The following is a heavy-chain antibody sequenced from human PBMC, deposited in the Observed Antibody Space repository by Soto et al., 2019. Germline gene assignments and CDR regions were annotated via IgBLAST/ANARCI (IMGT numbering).Heavy chain of an antibody. CDR1: GGSISSGDYY. Sequence: QVQLQESGPGLVKPSQTLSLTCTVSGGSISSGDYYWSWIRQPPGKGMEWIGYIYHSGSTYYNPSLKSRVTISVNTSQTQFSRKLGSATAADTAVYYCARERPDGARLDPWGQGTLVTVSS. CDR2: IYHSGST. V-gene: IGHV4-30-4*01. CDR3: ARERPDGARLDP. J-gene: IGHJ5*02. D-gene: IGHD6-6*01.